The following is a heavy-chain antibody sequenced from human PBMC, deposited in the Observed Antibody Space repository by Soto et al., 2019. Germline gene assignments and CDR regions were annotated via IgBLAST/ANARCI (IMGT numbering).Heavy chain of an antibody. J-gene: IGHJ6*02. Sequence: GGSLRLSCAASGFTFSSYAMHWVRQASGKGLEWVAVISYDGSNKYYADSVKGRFTISRDNSKNTLYLQMNSLRAEDTAVYYCARDPYPRQGLVLMDVWGQGTTVTVSS. CDR1: GFTFSSYA. D-gene: IGHD2-8*02. CDR2: ISYDGSNK. V-gene: IGHV3-30-3*01. CDR3: ARDPYPRQGLVLMDV.